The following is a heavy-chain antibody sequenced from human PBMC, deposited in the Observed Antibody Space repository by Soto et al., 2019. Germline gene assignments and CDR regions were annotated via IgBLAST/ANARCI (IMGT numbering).Heavy chain of an antibody. CDR2: LIGGNGET. CDR3: AKDKEPDGAWDFDY. CDR1: GLTFNRFT. Sequence: GGPLRLSCGAYGLTFNRFTRSWGSQASGTGLEWVSSLIGGNGETSYADSVKGRFTISRDISKNTLYLQMNSLRAEDTAVYYCAKDKEPDGAWDFDYWGLGTLVTVSS. D-gene: IGHD4-17*01. V-gene: IGHV3-23*01. J-gene: IGHJ4*02.